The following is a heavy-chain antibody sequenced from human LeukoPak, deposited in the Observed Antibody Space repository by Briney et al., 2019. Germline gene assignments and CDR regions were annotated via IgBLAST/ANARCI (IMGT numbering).Heavy chain of an antibody. CDR3: ARDPHDYGDYYYYYYMDV. CDR2: ISYDGSNK. D-gene: IGHD4-17*01. J-gene: IGHJ6*03. CDR1: GFTFSSYA. V-gene: IGHV3-30*04. Sequence: PGGSLRLSCAASGFTFSSYAMHWVRQAPGKGLEWVAVISYDGSNKYYADSVKGRFTISRDNSKNTLYLQMNSLRAEDTAVYYCARDPHDYGDYYYYYYMDVWGKGTTVTVSS.